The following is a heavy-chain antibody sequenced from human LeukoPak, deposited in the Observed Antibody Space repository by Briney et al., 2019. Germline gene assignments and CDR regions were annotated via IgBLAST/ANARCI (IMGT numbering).Heavy chain of an antibody. D-gene: IGHD3-10*01. V-gene: IGHV1-2*02. CDR3: ARDNYGRLDY. J-gene: IGHJ4*02. CDR2: IDPNSGAT. CDR1: GYTFPYY. Sequence: GASVKVSCKPCGYTFPYYIHWVRQAPGQGLEWMGWIDPNSGATISAHTFQGRVTMTKDTSFTTVSMELSTLKSDDAAVYYCARDNYGRLDYWGQGSLVTVSS.